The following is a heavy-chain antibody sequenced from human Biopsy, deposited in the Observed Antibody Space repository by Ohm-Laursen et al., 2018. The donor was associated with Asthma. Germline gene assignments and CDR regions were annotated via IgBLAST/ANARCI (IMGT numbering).Heavy chain of an antibody. Sequence: SLRLSCAASGFTFSTYGMHWVRQAPGKGLEWVAVMSYDGSIKDYADSVKGRFTISRDNSMNTLYLHMNSLRVEDTAVYYCARGLDYSGRSGFDYWGQGTLVTVSS. D-gene: IGHD3-10*01. CDR1: GFTFSTYG. J-gene: IGHJ4*02. CDR3: ARGLDYSGRSGFDY. V-gene: IGHV3-30*03. CDR2: MSYDGSIK.